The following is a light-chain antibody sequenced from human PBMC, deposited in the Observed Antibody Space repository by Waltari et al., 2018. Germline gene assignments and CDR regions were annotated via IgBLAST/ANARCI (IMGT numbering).Light chain of an antibody. CDR2: SIS. CDR1: RSNLGRTP. Sequence: QSVLTQPPSASGTPGQRVPISCSGSRSNLGRTPVTWYQQLPGTAPKLLIYSISRRPSGVPDRFSGSKSGTSASLAISGLQSEDEAEYYCAAWDDSLNGVLFGGGTKLTVL. V-gene: IGLV1-44*01. CDR3: AAWDDSLNGVL. J-gene: IGLJ2*01.